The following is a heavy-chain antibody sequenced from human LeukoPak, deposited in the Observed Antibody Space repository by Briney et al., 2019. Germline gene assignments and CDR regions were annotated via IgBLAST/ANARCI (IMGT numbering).Heavy chain of an antibody. CDR2: FDPEDGET. D-gene: IGHD3-16*01. V-gene: IGHV1-24*01. J-gene: IGHJ3*02. CDR3: AEYVWGSSTSRYAFDI. Sequence: ASVKVSCKVSGYTLTELSMHWVRQAPGKGLGWMGGFDPEDGETIYAQKFQGRVTMTEDTSTDTAYMELSSPRSEDTAVYYCAEYVWGSSTSRYAFDIWGQGTMVTVSS. CDR1: GYTLTELS.